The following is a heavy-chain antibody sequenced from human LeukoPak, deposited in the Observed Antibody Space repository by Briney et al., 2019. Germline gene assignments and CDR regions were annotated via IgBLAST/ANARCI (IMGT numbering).Heavy chain of an antibody. CDR1: GGSFSGHY. D-gene: IGHD1-7*01. V-gene: IGHV4-34*01. CDR3: ASVELAATNFDY. CDR2: ISHSGST. J-gene: IGHJ4*02. Sequence: SETLSLTCAVYGGSFSGHYWSWIRQPPGKGLEWIGEISHSGSTNYNPSLKSRVTISADTSKNELSLKVNSVSAADTAVYYCASVELAATNFDYWGQGTLVTVSS.